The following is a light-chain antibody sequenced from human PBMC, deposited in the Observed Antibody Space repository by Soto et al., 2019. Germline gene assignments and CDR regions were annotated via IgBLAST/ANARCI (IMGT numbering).Light chain of an antibody. J-gene: IGKJ3*01. CDR2: DAS. CDR1: QSVSSS. CDR3: QQRSNWLFT. Sequence: EIVLTHSPATLSSSPRERATLSCRASQSVSSSLAWYQQKPGQAPRLLIYDASNRATGIPARFSGSGSGTDFTLTISSLEPEDFAVYYCQQRSNWLFTFGPGTKVDIK. V-gene: IGKV3-11*01.